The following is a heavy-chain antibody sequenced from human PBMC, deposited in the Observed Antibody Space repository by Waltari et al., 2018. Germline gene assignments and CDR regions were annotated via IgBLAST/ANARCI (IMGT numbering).Heavy chain of an antibody. D-gene: IGHD6-13*01. CDR2: INPNSGGT. CDR1: GYTFTGYY. V-gene: IGHV1-2*02. Sequence: QVQLVQSGAEVKKPGASVKVSCKASGYTFTGYYMHWVRQAPGQGLEWMGWINPNSGGTNYAQKFQGRVTMTRDTSISTAYMELSRLRSDDTAVYYCARAGYSSSWSDFYYYYYGMDVWGQGTTVTVSS. J-gene: IGHJ6*02. CDR3: ARAGYSSSWSDFYYYYYGMDV.